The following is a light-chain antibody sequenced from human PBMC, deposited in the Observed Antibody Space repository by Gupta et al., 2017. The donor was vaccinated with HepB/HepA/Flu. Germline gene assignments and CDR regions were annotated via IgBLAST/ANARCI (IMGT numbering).Light chain of an antibody. J-gene: IGKJ2*04. Sequence: DIQMTQSPASLSGSVGDSVTITCRASQTIMKYLNWYQQKPGQAPKLLIYGASTLQTGVPSRFRGGGSGTDFTLTINNLKPEDFTTYYCQQSYSPPCSFGQGTRLEIK. CDR1: QTIMKY. V-gene: IGKV1-39*01. CDR3: QQSYSPPCS. CDR2: GAS.